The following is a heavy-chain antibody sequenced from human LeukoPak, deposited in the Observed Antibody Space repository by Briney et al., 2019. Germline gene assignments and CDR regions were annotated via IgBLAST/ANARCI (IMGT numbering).Heavy chain of an antibody. Sequence: PSETLSLTCAVYDGSFTDYHWSWIRQPPGKGLEWIGQINHSGGTNYNPSLESRVTMSVDTSKNQFSLKLSSVTAADTAVYYCARDRLRWGLGPDAFDIWGQGTMVTVSS. J-gene: IGHJ3*02. CDR3: ARDRLRWGLGPDAFDI. V-gene: IGHV4-34*10. D-gene: IGHD4-23*01. CDR1: DGSFTDYH. CDR2: INHSGGT.